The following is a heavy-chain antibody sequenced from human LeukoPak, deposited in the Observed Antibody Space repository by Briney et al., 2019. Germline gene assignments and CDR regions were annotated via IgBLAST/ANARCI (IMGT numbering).Heavy chain of an antibody. CDR2: INHSGST. CDR1: GGSLRGYY. CDR3: ARGPRRGYSGFDL. V-gene: IGHV4-34*01. J-gene: IGHJ2*01. D-gene: IGHD5-12*01. Sequence: SEALALPCPVYGGSLRGYYWSWLRQPQGKGLECLGEINHSGSTNYNPSLKSRVTISVDTSKNQFSLKLSSVTAADTAVYYCARGPRRGYSGFDLWGRGTLVTVSS.